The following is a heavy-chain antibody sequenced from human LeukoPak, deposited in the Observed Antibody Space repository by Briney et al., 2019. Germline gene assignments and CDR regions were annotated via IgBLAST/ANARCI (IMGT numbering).Heavy chain of an antibody. CDR3: ARGASCYDSSSPFDC. CDR1: GGSISSHY. Sequence: SETPSLTCTVAGGSISSHYWSWIRQPPGKGLEWIGYISYSGSTNYNPSLKSRVIISVDTSKNQFSLKLTSVTAADPAVYYCARGASCYDSSSPFDCWGQETLVTVSS. V-gene: IGHV4-59*11. J-gene: IGHJ4*02. CDR2: ISYSGST. D-gene: IGHD3-22*01.